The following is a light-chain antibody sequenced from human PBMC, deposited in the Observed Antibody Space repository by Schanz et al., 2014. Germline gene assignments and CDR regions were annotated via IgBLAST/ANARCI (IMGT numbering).Light chain of an antibody. CDR2: KAS. Sequence: DIQMTQSPSTLSASVGDRVTITCRARQSISSWLAWYQQKPGKAPKLLIYKASSLESGVPSRFSGSGSGTEFTLTISSLQPDDFATYYCQQYNSYSHTFGQGTKVEIK. J-gene: IGKJ1*01. CDR1: QSISSW. V-gene: IGKV1-5*03. CDR3: QQYNSYSHT.